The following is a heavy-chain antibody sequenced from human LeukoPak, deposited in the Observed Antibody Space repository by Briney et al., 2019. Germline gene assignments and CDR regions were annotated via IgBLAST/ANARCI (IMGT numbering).Heavy chain of an antibody. J-gene: IGHJ3*02. Sequence: SQTLSLTYTVSGDSISPHYWIWVRQPPGKGLEWIGYIYYSGSTDYNPSLKSRVTFSVDTSKNQFSLKLSSVTAADTAVYYCARYLVYGSSGFDDALDIWGQGTMVTVSP. CDR3: ARYLVYGSSGFDDALDI. V-gene: IGHV4-59*11. CDR2: IYYSGST. CDR1: GDSISPHY. D-gene: IGHD3-22*01.